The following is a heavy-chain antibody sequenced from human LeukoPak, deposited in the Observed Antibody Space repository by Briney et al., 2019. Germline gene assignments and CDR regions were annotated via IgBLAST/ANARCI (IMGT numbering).Heavy chain of an antibody. D-gene: IGHD1-26*01. CDR3: ARDSGGATFDY. V-gene: IGHV1-2*02. J-gene: IGHJ4*02. CDR1: GYTFTGYY. CDR2: INPNSGGT. Sequence: ASVTVSCTASGYTFTGYYMHWVRQAPGQGLEWMGWINPNSGGTNYAQKFQGRVTMTRDTSISTAYMELSRLRSDDTAVYYCARDSGGATFDYWGQGTLVTVSS.